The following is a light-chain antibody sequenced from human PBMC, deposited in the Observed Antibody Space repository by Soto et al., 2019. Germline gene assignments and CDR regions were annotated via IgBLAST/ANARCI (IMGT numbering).Light chain of an antibody. V-gene: IGKV1-16*02. Sequence: DIQMTQSPSSLSASVGDRVTITCRASQAISNYVAWFQQKPGKAPKSLIYAASSLRSGVPSKFSGSGSGTDFNLTISNQHPEDFATYYCQHYNTYPITFGQGTRLEI. CDR2: AAS. CDR3: QHYNTYPIT. J-gene: IGKJ5*01. CDR1: QAISNY.